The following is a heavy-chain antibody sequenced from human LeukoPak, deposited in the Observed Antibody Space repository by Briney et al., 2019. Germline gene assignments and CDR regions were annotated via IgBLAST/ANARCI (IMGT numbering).Heavy chain of an antibody. Sequence: ASVKVSCKASGGAFSRYAISWVRQAPGQGLEWMGGIIPIFGTANYAQKFQGRVTITADESTSTAYMELSSLRSEDTAVYYCARGYYGSGSYFDNWFDPWGQGTLVTVSS. D-gene: IGHD3-10*01. CDR3: ARGYYGSGSYFDNWFDP. CDR2: IIPIFGTA. V-gene: IGHV1-69*13. J-gene: IGHJ5*02. CDR1: GGAFSRYA.